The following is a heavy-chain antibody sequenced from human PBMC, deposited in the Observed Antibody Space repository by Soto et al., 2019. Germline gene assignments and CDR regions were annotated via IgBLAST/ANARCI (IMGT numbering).Heavy chain of an antibody. V-gene: IGHV3-33*01. CDR3: ARGTAMDPYDY. Sequence: QVQLVESRGGVVQPGRSLRLSCAASGFTFSSYGMHWVRQAPGKGLEWVAVIWYDGSNKYYADSVKGRFTISRDNSKNTLYLQMNSLRAEDTAVYYCARGTAMDPYDYWGQGTLVTVSS. CDR2: IWYDGSNK. J-gene: IGHJ4*02. CDR1: GFTFSSYG. D-gene: IGHD5-18*01.